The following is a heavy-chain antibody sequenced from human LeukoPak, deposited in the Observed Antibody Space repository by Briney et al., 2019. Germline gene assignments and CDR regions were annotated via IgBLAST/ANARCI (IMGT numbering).Heavy chain of an antibody. CDR1: GYTFTGYY. Sequence: GASVKVSCNTSGYTFTGYYMHWVRQAPGQGLEWMGWINPNSGGTNYAQKFQDRVTMTRDTSISTAYMELTRLRSDDTAVYYCATGGSNWSFDYWGQGTLVTVSS. D-gene: IGHD4-11*01. CDR3: ATGGSNWSFDY. J-gene: IGHJ4*02. CDR2: INPNSGGT. V-gene: IGHV1-2*02.